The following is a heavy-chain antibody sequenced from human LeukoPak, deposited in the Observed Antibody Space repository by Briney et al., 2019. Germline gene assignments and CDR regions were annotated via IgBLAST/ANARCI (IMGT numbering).Heavy chain of an antibody. Sequence: PGGSLRLSCAASGFTVSSNYMSWVRQAPGKGLEWVSVIYSGGSTYYADSVKGRFTISRDNSKNTLYLQMNSLRVEDTAVYYCAGDLTSLSSGSYGGSWGQGTLVTVSS. V-gene: IGHV3-53*01. CDR2: IYSGGST. D-gene: IGHD1-26*01. CDR3: AGDLTSLSSGSYGGS. J-gene: IGHJ5*02. CDR1: GFTVSSNY.